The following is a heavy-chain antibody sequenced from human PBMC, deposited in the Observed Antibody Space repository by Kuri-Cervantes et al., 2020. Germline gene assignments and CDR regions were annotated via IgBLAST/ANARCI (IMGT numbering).Heavy chain of an antibody. Sequence: GGSLRLSCAASGFTFDDYAMHWVRQAPGKGLEWVSGISWNSGSIGYADSVKGRFTISRDNAKNSLYLQMNSLRAEDTALYHCARVTPYSSGWYWDYWGQGTRVTVSS. V-gene: IGHV3-9*01. CDR3: ARVTPYSSGWYWDY. D-gene: IGHD6-19*01. J-gene: IGHJ4*02. CDR1: GFTFDDYA. CDR2: ISWNSGSI.